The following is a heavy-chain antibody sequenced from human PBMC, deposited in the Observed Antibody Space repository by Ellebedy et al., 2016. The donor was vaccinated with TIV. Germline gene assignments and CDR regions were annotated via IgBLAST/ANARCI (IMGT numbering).Heavy chain of an antibody. V-gene: IGHV3-66*01. CDR3: ARGGSYDTVWGSYRLFDY. J-gene: IGHJ4*02. Sequence: GESLKISCAASGFTVSSNCMSWVRQAPGKGLERVSIIYSGGSIHYADSVKGRFIIYRDDSKNTLDLQMNSLRAEDTAVYYCARGGSYDTVWGSYRLFDYWGQGTLVSVSS. D-gene: IGHD3-16*02. CDR1: GFTVSSNC. CDR2: IYSGGSI.